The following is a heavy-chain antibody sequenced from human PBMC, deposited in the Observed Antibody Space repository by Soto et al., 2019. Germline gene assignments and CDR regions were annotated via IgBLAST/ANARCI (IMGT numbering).Heavy chain of an antibody. J-gene: IGHJ6*02. V-gene: IGHV3-53*02. CDR2: IYSGGST. Sequence: EVQLVETGGGLIQPGGSLRLSCAASGFTVSSNYMSWVRQAPGKGLEWVSVIYSGGSTYYADSVKGRFTISRDNSKNTLYLQMNSLRAEDTAVYYCASDRLAVAKPYYYYYGMDVWGQGTTVTVSS. D-gene: IGHD6-19*01. CDR3: ASDRLAVAKPYYYYYGMDV. CDR1: GFTVSSNY.